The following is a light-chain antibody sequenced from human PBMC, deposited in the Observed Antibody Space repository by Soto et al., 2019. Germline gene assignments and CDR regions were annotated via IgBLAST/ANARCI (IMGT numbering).Light chain of an antibody. CDR3: SSYTSSSSLGV. J-gene: IGLJ2*01. CDR1: SSDVGGYNY. Sequence: QSALTQPASVSGSPGQSITISCTGTSSDVGGYNYVSWYQQHPGKAPKLMIYDVSNRPSGVSNRFSGSKSGNTASLTISGLQAEYEAEYYCSSYTSSSSLGVFGGGTKLTVL. V-gene: IGLV2-14*01. CDR2: DVS.